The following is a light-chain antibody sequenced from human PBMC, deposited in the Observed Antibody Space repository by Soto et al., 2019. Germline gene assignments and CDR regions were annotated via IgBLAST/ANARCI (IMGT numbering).Light chain of an antibody. V-gene: IGLV2-14*01. J-gene: IGLJ3*02. CDR1: SSDVGDYNR. CDR3: ISFTPSTTTHWV. Sequence: QSPLTQPPSVAVSPGQSITVSCTGTSSDVGDYNRVSWYQHHPGKAPKLMIFEVTNRPSGISDRFSGFKSGSTASLTISELQPDDEADYYCISFTPSTTTHWVFGGGTKVTVL. CDR2: EVT.